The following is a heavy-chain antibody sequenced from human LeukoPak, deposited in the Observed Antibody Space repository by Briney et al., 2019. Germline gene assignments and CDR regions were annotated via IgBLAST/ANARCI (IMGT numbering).Heavy chain of an antibody. Sequence: GGSLRLSCAASGFTFSSYGMHWVRQAPGKGLEWVAVISYDGSNKYYADSVKGRFTISRDNSKNTLYLQMSSLRAEDTAVYYCAKDIGDTAMVFGYWGQGTLVTVSS. D-gene: IGHD5-18*01. CDR3: AKDIGDTAMVFGY. J-gene: IGHJ4*02. V-gene: IGHV3-30*18. CDR2: ISYDGSNK. CDR1: GFTFSSYG.